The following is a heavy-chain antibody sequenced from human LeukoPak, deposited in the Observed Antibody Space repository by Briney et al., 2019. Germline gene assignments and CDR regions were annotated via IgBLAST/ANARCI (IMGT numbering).Heavy chain of an antibody. CDR2: ISYDGSKK. CDR1: GFSFSSYW. D-gene: IGHD3-16*01. CDR3: AKDRSGGSDYGDY. Sequence: QSGGSLRLSCVASGFSFSSYWMTWVRQAPGKGLEWVAVISYDGSKKYYAESVKGRFTISRDNSKNTMFLQMNSLKPEDTAVYYCAKDRSGGSDYGDYWGQGTLVTVSS. J-gene: IGHJ4*02. V-gene: IGHV3-30*18.